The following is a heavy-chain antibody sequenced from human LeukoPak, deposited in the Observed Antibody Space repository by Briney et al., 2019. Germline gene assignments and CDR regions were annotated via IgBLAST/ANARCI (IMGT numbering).Heavy chain of an antibody. V-gene: IGHV1-2*06. CDR3: ARESQRWLQLREVFDY. Sequence: ASVKVSCKASGYTFTGYYMHWVRQAPGQGLEWMGRINPNSGGTNYAQKFQGRVTMTRDTSISTAYMELSRLRSDDTAVYYCARESQRWLQLREVFDYWGQGTLVTVSS. J-gene: IGHJ4*02. D-gene: IGHD5-24*01. CDR1: GYTFTGYY. CDR2: INPNSGGT.